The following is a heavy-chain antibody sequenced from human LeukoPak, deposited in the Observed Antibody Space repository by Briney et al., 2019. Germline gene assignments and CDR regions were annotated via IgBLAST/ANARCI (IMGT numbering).Heavy chain of an antibody. Sequence: PGRSLRLSCATSGFTFDEYGMHWVRHVPGKGREWVSSISWNSGSTAYADSAKRRFPISRDHAKNTLYLKMNSLRPDDTALYDCAKESSRGSGWTTFWFDPWGQGTLVTVSS. CDR2: ISWNSGST. J-gene: IGHJ5*02. CDR3: AKESSRGSGWTTFWFDP. CDR1: GFTFDEYG. V-gene: IGHV3-9*01. D-gene: IGHD6-25*01.